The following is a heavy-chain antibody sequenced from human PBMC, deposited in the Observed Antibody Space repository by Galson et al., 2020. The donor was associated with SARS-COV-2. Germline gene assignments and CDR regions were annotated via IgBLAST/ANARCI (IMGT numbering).Heavy chain of an antibody. CDR1: GFSLTTSGVG. J-gene: IGHJ4*02. D-gene: IGHD3-3*01. CDR2: IYWNDDK. Sequence: ESGPTLVKPTQTLTLTCTFSGFSLTTSGVGVGWIRQPPGKALEWLALIYWNDDKRYSPSLKRRLTINKETSKNQVDLTMTNMDPVDTATYFCAHSAPSSLTIFGVVIGKDYFDYWGQGTLVTVSS. V-gene: IGHV2-5*01. CDR3: AHSAPSSLTIFGVVIGKDYFDY.